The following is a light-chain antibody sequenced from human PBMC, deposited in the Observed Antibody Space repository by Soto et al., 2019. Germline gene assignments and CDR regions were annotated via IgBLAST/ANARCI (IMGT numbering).Light chain of an antibody. CDR1: SSDVGGYNY. Sequence: SALTQPASMSGSPGQSITISCTGTSSDVGGYNYVSWYQQHPGKAPKLMIYEVTGRPSGVSNRFSGSKSGNTASLTISGLQVEDEADYYCVSYTSSNTWVFGGGTKLTVL. J-gene: IGLJ3*02. CDR2: EVT. CDR3: VSYTSSNTWV. V-gene: IGLV2-14*01.